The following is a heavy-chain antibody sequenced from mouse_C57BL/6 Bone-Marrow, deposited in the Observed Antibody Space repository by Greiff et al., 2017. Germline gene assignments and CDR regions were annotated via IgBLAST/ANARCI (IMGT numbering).Heavy chain of an antibody. CDR1: GYAFSSYW. D-gene: IGHD2-5*01. CDR2: IYPGDGDT. CDR3: ARSLYYSNLAWFAY. J-gene: IGHJ3*01. Sequence: QVQLQQSGAELVKPGASVKISCKASGYAFSSYWMNWVKQRPGKGLEWIGQIYPGDGDTNYNGKFKGKATLTADKSSSTAYMQLSSLTSEDSAVYFCARSLYYSNLAWFAYWGPGTLVTVSA. V-gene: IGHV1-80*01.